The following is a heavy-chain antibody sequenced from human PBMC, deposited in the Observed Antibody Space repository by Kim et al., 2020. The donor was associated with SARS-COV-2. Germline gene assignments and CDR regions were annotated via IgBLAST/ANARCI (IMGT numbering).Heavy chain of an antibody. V-gene: IGHV3-7*03. CDR1: GITFSNYW. D-gene: IGHD1-7*01. CDR2: IKEDGSEV. CDR3: ARLRTTADL. Sequence: GGSLRLSCEASGITFSNYWMSWVRQAPGKGLEWVATIKEDGSEVYYVDSVTGRFTISRDNAKNSLYLQMNSLRVEDTAVYYCARLRTTADLWDRGTLVTV. J-gene: IGHJ2*01.